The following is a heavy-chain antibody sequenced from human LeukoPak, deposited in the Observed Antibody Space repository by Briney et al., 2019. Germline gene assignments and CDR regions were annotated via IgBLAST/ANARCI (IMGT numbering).Heavy chain of an antibody. CDR2: IYHSGST. J-gene: IGHJ4*02. CDR1: GYSISSGYY. V-gene: IGHV4-38-2*02. D-gene: IGHD2-15*01. CDR3: ARDGLLLGFDY. Sequence: SEPLSLTCTVSGYSISSGYYWGWIRQPPGKGLEWIGSIYHSGSTYYNPSLKSRVTISVDTSKNQFSLKLSSVTAADTAVYYCARDGLLLGFDYWGQGTLVTVSS.